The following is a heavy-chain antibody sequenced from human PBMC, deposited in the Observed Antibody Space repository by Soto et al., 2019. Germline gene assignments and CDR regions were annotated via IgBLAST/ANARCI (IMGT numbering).Heavy chain of an antibody. CDR2: IIPILGIA. Sequence: QVQLVQSGAEVKKPGSSVKVSCKASGGTFSSYTISWVRQAPGQGLEWMGRIIPILGIANYAKKFQGRVTITADKSTNIAHMELSSLKSGDTAVEYFAREYSGHECRFDPWGQGTLVTVSS. D-gene: IGHD5-12*01. CDR1: GGTFSSYT. V-gene: IGHV1-69*02. J-gene: IGHJ5*02. CDR3: AREYSGHECRFDP.